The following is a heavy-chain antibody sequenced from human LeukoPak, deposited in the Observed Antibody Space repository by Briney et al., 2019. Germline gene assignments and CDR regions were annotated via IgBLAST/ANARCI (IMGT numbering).Heavy chain of an antibody. D-gene: IGHD3-16*01. Sequence: SETLSLTCTVSGGSISSYYWSWIRQPPGKGLEWIGYIYYSGSTNYNPSLKSRVTISVDTSKNQFSLKLSSVTAADTAVYYCARVGPYTYPDYWGQGTLVTVSS. CDR1: GGSISSYY. CDR3: ARVGPYTYPDY. J-gene: IGHJ4*02. CDR2: IYYSGST. V-gene: IGHV4-59*01.